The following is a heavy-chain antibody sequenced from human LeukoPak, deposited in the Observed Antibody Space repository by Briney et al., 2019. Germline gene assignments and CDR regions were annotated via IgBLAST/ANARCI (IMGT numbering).Heavy chain of an antibody. CDR2: INPNSGDT. CDR1: GYTFTGYY. V-gene: IGHV1-2*02. D-gene: IGHD1-26*01. CDR3: AREGVGATKRGAFDY. Sequence: ASVKVSCKASGYTFTGYYMHWVRQAPGQGLEWMGWINPNSGDTNYAQKFQGRVTMIRDTSISTAYMELSRLRSDDTAVYYCAREGVGATKRGAFDYWGQGTLVTVSS. J-gene: IGHJ4*02.